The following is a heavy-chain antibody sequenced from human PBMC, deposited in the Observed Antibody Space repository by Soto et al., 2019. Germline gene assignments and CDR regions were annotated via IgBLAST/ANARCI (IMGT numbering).Heavy chain of an antibody. CDR2: ISRNSGSK. J-gene: IGHJ1*01. Sequence: EVQLVESGGGLVQPGRSLRLSCAASGFTFDDYAMHWVRQAPGKGLEWVSGISRNSGSKGYADSVKGRFTISRDNDKNSLYLQMNSLRAEDTAFYYCAKGTRVVAGTPEYFHHWGQGTLVTVSS. D-gene: IGHD6-19*01. CDR3: AKGTRVVAGTPEYFHH. CDR1: GFTFDDYA. V-gene: IGHV3-9*01.